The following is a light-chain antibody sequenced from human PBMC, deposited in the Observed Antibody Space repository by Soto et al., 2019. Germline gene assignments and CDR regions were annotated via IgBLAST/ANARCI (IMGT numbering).Light chain of an antibody. J-gene: IGKJ1*01. Sequence: EIMMTQSPGTLSVNTEERATLYCRASQSVRSSFAWYQQKPGQAPRLFIYDASTRATGIPARFSGSGSGTEFTLTISSLQSEDFAVYYCQQYNSWPETFGQGTKVDIK. CDR2: DAS. CDR3: QQYNSWPET. CDR1: QSVRSS. V-gene: IGKV3-15*01.